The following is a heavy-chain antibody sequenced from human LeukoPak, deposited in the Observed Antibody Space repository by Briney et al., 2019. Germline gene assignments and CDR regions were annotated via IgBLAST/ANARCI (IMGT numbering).Heavy chain of an antibody. CDR3: ARERYYYDSSGYYYYFDY. CDR1: GGSISSGGYY. CDR2: IYHSGST. D-gene: IGHD3-22*01. V-gene: IGHV4-30-2*01. Sequence: SETLSLTCTVSGGSISSGGYYWSWIRQPPGKGLEWIGYIYHSGSTYYNPSLKSRVTISVDTSKNQFSLKLSSVTAADTAVYYCARERYYYDSSGYYYYFDYWGQGTLVTVSS. J-gene: IGHJ4*02.